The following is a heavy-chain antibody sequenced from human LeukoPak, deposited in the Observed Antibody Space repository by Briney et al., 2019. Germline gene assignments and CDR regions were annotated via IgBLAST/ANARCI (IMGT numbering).Heavy chain of an antibody. J-gene: IGHJ4*02. CDR3: ARELLGCSGGSCYLDQPFDY. CDR1: GFTFSSYA. CDR2: ISSNGGST. Sequence: PGGSLRLSCAASGFTFSSYAMHWVRQAPGKGLEYVSAISSNGGSTYYANSVKGRFTISRDNSKNTLYLQMGSLRAEDMAVYYCARELLGCSGGSCYLDQPFDYWGQGTLVTVSS. V-gene: IGHV3-64*01. D-gene: IGHD2-15*01.